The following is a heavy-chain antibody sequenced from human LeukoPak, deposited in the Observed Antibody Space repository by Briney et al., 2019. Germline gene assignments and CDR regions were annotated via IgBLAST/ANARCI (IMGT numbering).Heavy chain of an antibody. CDR3: ARGRSITMGSGMDV. D-gene: IGHD3-3*01. Sequence: HPGGSLRLSCAASGFTFSSYSMHWVRQAPGKGLEWVAIISYEGSSSYYADAVKGRLSISRDNSKNTLYLQMNSLRTEDTAVYYCARGRSITMGSGMDVWGQGTTVTVSS. CDR1: GFTFSSYS. V-gene: IGHV3-30*03. CDR2: ISYEGSSS. J-gene: IGHJ6*02.